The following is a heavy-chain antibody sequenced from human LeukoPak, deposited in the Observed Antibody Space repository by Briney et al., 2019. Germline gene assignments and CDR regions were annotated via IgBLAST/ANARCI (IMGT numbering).Heavy chain of an antibody. CDR1: GDSISSVNYH. D-gene: IGHD2-15*01. Sequence: SETLSLTCTVSGDSISSVNYHWAWIRQPAGKGLERIGRIYTSGSTNYNPSLKSRVTISVDTSKNQFSLKLSSVTAADTAVYYCARDHLYCSGGSCYSLRGAFDIWGQGTMVTVSS. CDR2: IYTSGST. CDR3: ARDHLYCSGGSCYSLRGAFDI. J-gene: IGHJ3*02. V-gene: IGHV4-61*02.